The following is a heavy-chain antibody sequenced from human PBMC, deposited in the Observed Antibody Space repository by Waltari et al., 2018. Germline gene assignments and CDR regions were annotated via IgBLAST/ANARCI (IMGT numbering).Heavy chain of an antibody. J-gene: IGHJ4*02. CDR3: MRQALGYCTSAACRRLES. Sequence: QIQLQESGPGLLEPSETLSLTCDVSASAVNRGFYWGWIRQPPGRGLEWIGTTYHDGTTFYNPTLKSRLTISMDTSKNQFFLKVNSVTAADTAMYYCMRQALGYCTSAACRRLESWGQGTLVTVSS. D-gene: IGHD2-8*02. CDR1: ASAVNRGFY. CDR2: TYHDGTT. V-gene: IGHV4-38-2*01.